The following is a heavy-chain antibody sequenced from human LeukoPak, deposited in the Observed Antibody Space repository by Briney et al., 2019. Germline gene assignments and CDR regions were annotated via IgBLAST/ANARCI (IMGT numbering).Heavy chain of an antibody. J-gene: IGHJ4*02. Sequence: SETLSLTCAVYGGSFSGYYWSWIRQPPGKGLEWIGEINHSGSTNYNPSLKSRVTISVDTSKNQFSLKLSSVTAADTAVYYYAGGHRIAAAGTGYFDYWGQGTLVTVSS. CDR3: AGGHRIAAAGTGYFDY. V-gene: IGHV4-34*01. CDR2: INHSGST. D-gene: IGHD6-13*01. CDR1: GGSFSGYY.